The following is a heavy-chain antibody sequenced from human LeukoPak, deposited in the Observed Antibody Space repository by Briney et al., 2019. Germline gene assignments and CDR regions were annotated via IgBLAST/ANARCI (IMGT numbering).Heavy chain of an antibody. CDR1: GFTFSSYG. CDR3: ANSISGGYSYGFRY. J-gene: IGHJ4*02. D-gene: IGHD5-18*01. Sequence: GRSLRLSCAASGFTFSSYGMHWVRQAPGKGLEWVAVISYDGSNKYYADSVKGRFTISRDNSKNTLYLQMNSLRAEDTAVYYCANSISGGYSYGFRYWGQGTLVTVSS. CDR2: ISYDGSNK. V-gene: IGHV3-30*18.